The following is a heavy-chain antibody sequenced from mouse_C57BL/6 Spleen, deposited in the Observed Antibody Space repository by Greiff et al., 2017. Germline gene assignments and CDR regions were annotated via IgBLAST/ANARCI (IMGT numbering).Heavy chain of an antibody. V-gene: IGHV5-4*01. CDR2: ISDGGSYT. D-gene: IGHD1-1*01. CDR3: ARGEGLVALPAMDY. Sequence: EVQLVESGGGLVKPGGSLKLSCAASGFTFSSYAMSWVRQTPEQRLEWVATISDGGSYTYYPDNVKGRFTISRDNAKNNLYLQMSHLKSEDTAMYYCARGEGLVALPAMDYWGQGTSVTVSS. CDR1: GFTFSSYA. J-gene: IGHJ4*01.